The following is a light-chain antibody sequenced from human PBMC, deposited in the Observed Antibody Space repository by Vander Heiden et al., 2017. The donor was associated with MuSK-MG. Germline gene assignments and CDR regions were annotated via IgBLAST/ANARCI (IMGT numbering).Light chain of an antibody. CDR1: QSVTNN. V-gene: IGKV3-15*01. J-gene: IGKJ2*01. Sequence: EIVMTQSPATLTVSPGDGATLSCRASQSVTNNLAWYQQKPGQAPRLLIYGASTRATGIPARFSGSGSGTEFTLTISSLQSEDFAVYFCQQYNNWSLYTFGQGTKVEIK. CDR2: GAS. CDR3: QQYNNWSLYT.